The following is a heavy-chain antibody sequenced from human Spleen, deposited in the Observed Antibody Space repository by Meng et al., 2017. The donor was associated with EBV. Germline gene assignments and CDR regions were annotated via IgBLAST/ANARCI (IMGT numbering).Heavy chain of an antibody. CDR2: IFHSGST. J-gene: IGHJ4*02. D-gene: IGHD3-16*01. Sequence: QWPLQGSVPGLVEPSGTLSLTCAVSGGSITSANWWTWVRQPPGKGLEWIGEIFHSGSTNYNPSLKSRVTMSVDKSKNQFSLNLRSVTAADTAVYYCAILWAPVDYWGQGALVTVSS. CDR1: GGSITSANW. CDR3: AILWAPVDY. V-gene: IGHV4-4*02.